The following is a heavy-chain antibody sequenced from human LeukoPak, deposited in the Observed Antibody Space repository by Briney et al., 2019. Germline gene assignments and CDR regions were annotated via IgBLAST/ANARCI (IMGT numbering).Heavy chain of an antibody. CDR2: IYSGGST. V-gene: IGHV3-53*01. CDR3: ARVGTAMVLDY. J-gene: IGHJ4*02. D-gene: IGHD5-18*01. CDR1: GVTVSSNY. Sequence: PGGSLRLSCAASGVTVSSNYMSCGREAPGEGLWCVSVIYSGGSTYYADSVKGRFTIYRDNSKNTLYLQMNSRRAEDTAVYYCARVGTAMVLDYWGQGTLVTVSS.